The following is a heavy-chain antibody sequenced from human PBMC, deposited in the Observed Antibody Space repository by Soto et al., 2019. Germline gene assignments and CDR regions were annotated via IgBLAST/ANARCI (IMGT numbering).Heavy chain of an antibody. Sequence: EVQLFESGGGLVQPVGSLSLPWVASGFTFSGYSMSCVRQAPGKGLQWVSALRDTGGYTYYADSVKGRFTISRDNSKSTLFLQMDSLTADDSALYYGAKPSHEMLTGYSPFDHWGQGTLVTVSS. J-gene: IGHJ4*02. D-gene: IGHD3-9*01. V-gene: IGHV3-23*01. CDR3: AKPSHEMLTGYSPFDH. CDR1: GFTFSGYS. CDR2: LRDTGGYT.